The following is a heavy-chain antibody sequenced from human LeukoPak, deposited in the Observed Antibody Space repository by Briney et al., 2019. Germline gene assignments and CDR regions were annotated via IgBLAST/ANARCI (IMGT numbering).Heavy chain of an antibody. CDR3: ARGDCSGGSCSSMDV. J-gene: IGHJ6*02. Sequence: PGGSLRLSCAASGFTFSTYDMHWVRQATGKGLEWVSGINPAGDTYYQGSVKGRFTISREDAKNSFYLQMNSLRVGDTAVYYCARGDCSGGSCSSMDVWGQGTTVTVSS. CDR1: GFTFSTYD. CDR2: INPAGDT. D-gene: IGHD2-15*01. V-gene: IGHV3-13*04.